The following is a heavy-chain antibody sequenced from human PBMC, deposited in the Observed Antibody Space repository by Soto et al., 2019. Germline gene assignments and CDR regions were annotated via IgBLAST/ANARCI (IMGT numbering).Heavy chain of an antibody. J-gene: IGHJ6*02. Sequence: VGSLRLSCAATGFMFGTYWMSWVRQAPGKGLEWVANIKHDGNEKYYADSVKGRFTVSRDNVKNFLHLQMSSLRGDDTGVYFCVRATLSWGHYYFRGLDVWGQGTTVTVSS. CDR1: GFMFGTYW. V-gene: IGHV3-7*01. CDR2: IKHDGNEK. D-gene: IGHD3-22*01. CDR3: VRATLSWGHYYFRGLDV.